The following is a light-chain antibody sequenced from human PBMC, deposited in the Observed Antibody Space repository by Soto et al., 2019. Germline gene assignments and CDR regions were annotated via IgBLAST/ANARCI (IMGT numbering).Light chain of an antibody. Sequence: EIVLTQSPGTLSLSPGERATLSCRASQSVSSSYLAWYQQKPGQAPRLLIYAASNRATGIPARFSGSGSGTDFTLTISSLEPEDFAVYYCQQYGGSPRTFGQGTKVDIK. J-gene: IGKJ1*01. CDR3: QQYGGSPRT. CDR1: QSVSSSY. V-gene: IGKV3-20*01. CDR2: AAS.